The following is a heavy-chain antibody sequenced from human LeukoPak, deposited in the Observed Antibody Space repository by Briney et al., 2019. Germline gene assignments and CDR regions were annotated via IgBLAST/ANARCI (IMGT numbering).Heavy chain of an antibody. Sequence: GASVKVSCKASGYTFTGYYMHWVRQAPGQGLEWMGWINPNSGGTNYAQKFQGRVTMTRDTSISTAYMELSRLRSDDTAVYYCARGPSSWYKNDYYYYMDVWGKGTTVTISS. J-gene: IGHJ6*03. V-gene: IGHV1-2*02. CDR1: GYTFTGYY. D-gene: IGHD6-13*01. CDR3: ARGPSSWYKNDYYYYMDV. CDR2: INPNSGGT.